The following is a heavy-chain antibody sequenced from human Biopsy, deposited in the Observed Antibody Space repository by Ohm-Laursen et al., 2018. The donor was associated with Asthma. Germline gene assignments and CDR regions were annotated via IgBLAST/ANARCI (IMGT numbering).Heavy chain of an antibody. CDR1: GFSFNSYG. CDR2: ISHDGTTE. CDR3: AKGWYFDS. Sequence: SLRLSCAASGFSFNSYGMHWVRQAPGKGLEWVAIISHDGTTEYYADSVKGRFTISRDNSRDTVSLQMNSLRADDTAVYYCAKGWYFDSWGQGTQVTVSS. J-gene: IGHJ4*02. D-gene: IGHD6-13*01. V-gene: IGHV3-30*18.